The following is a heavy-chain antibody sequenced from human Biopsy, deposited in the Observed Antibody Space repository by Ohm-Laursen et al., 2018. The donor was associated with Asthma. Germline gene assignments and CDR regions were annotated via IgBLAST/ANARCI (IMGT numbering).Heavy chain of an antibody. CDR2: SNSVFGTT. CDR1: GGTLNTYV. D-gene: IGHD2-2*01. CDR3: ARKAGSCISRTCYSLDF. Sequence: SSVKVSCKSLGGTLNTYVIGWVRQAPGQGLEWMGGSNSVFGTTTYPQKFQDRVTITADDSTSTVYMELSSLRSEDTAVYYCARKAGSCISRTCYSLDFWGQGTLVTVSS. V-gene: IGHV1-69*01. J-gene: IGHJ4*02.